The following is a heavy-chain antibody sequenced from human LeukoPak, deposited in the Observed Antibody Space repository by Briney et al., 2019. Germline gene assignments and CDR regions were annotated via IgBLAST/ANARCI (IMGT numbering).Heavy chain of an antibody. CDR1: GGSISSYY. D-gene: IGHD6-13*01. J-gene: IGHJ2*01. V-gene: IGHV4-59*08. CDR2: IYYSGST. CDR3: ARHGYSSSWYLFGYFDL. Sequence: SETLSLTCTVSGGSISSYYWSWIRQPPGKGLEWIGYIYYSGSTSYNPSLESRVTISVDTSKNQFSLKLSSVTAADTAVYYCARHGYSSSWYLFGYFDLWGRGTLVTVSS.